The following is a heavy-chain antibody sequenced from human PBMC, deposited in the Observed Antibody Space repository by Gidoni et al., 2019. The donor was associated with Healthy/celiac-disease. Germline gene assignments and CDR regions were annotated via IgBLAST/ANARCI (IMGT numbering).Heavy chain of an antibody. D-gene: IGHD6-6*01. V-gene: IGHV1-18*01. CDR2: ISAYNGNT. J-gene: IGHJ6*02. CDR1: GYTFTSYG. CDR3: ARVTSSSSSPKYYYYYGMDV. Sequence: QVQLVQSGAEVKKPGASVQVSCKASGYTFTSYGISWVRQAPGQGLEWMGWISAYNGNTNYAQKLQGRVTMTTDTSTSTAYMELRSLRSDDTAVYYCARVTSSSSSPKYYYYYGMDVWGQGTTVTVSS.